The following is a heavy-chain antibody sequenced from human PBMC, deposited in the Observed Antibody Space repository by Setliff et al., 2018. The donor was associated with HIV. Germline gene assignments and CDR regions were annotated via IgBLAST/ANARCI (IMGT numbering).Heavy chain of an antibody. CDR3: ARVPSPYGARQVFDY. Sequence: SETLSLTCTVSDFSISSGYYWGWIRQPPGNGLEWIGTIYDSGSTYYNPSLRSRVTISVDTSKNQFSLKLSSVTAADTAVYYCARVPSPYGARQVFDYWGQGALVTVSS. CDR1: DFSISSGYY. D-gene: IGHD3-10*01. J-gene: IGHJ4*02. V-gene: IGHV4-38-2*02. CDR2: IYDSGST.